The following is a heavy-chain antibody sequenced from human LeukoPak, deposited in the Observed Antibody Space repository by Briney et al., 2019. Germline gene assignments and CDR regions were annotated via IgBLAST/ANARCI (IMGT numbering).Heavy chain of an antibody. CDR3: AKPRVPGQSYFDY. D-gene: IGHD3-16*01. Sequence: GGSLRLSCAASGFTFSSYAMHWVRQAPGKGLEWVAVISYDGSNKYYADSVKGRFTISRDNSKSTLYLQMNSLGAVDTAVYYCAKPRVPGQSYFDYWGQGTLVTVSS. CDR1: GFTFSSYA. J-gene: IGHJ4*02. CDR2: ISYDGSNK. V-gene: IGHV3-30-3*02.